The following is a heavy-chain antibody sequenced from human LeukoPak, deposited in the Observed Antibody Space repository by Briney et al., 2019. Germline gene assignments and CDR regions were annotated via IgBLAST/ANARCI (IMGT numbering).Heavy chain of an antibody. D-gene: IGHD3-10*01. CDR3: ARVGYGSGSLEY. Sequence: GGSLRLSCAASGFTFSSYSMNWVRQAPGKGLEWVSSISSSSSYIYYADSGKGRFTISRDNAKNSLYLQMNSLRAEDTAVYYCARVGYGSGSLEYWGQGTLVTVSS. V-gene: IGHV3-21*01. J-gene: IGHJ4*02. CDR1: GFTFSSYS. CDR2: ISSSSSYI.